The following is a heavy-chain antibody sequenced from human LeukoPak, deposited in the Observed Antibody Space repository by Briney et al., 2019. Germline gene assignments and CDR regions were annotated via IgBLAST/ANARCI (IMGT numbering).Heavy chain of an antibody. CDR3: ARHDYGDYLDY. CDR2: ISSSSSYT. Sequence: PGGSLRLSCAASGFTFSSYAMHWVRQAPGKGLEWVSYISSSSSYTNYADSVEGRFTISRDNAKNSLYLQMNSLRAEDTAVYYCARHDYGDYLDYWGQGTLVTVSS. D-gene: IGHD4-17*01. CDR1: GFTFSSYA. J-gene: IGHJ4*02. V-gene: IGHV3-21*05.